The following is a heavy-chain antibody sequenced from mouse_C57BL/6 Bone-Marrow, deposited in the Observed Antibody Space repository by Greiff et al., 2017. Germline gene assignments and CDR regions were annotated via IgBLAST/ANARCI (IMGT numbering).Heavy chain of an antibody. V-gene: IGHV1-15*01. CDR2: IDPETGGT. D-gene: IGHD2-3*01. Sequence: QVQLQQSGAELVRPGASVTLSCKASGYTFTDYEMHWVKQTPVHGLEWIGAIDPETGGTAYNQKFKGKAILTADKSSSTAYMELRSLTSEDSAVYYCTRSRWLLRLLDYWGQGTTLTVSS. CDR1: GYTFTDYE. CDR3: TRSRWLLRLLDY. J-gene: IGHJ2*01.